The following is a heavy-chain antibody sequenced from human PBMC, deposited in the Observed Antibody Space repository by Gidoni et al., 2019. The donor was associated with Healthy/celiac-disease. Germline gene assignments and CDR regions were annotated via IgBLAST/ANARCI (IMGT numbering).Heavy chain of an antibody. CDR2: IHYSGTT. Sequence: QLQLQESGPGLVKPSEALSLTCTVSGCSSSSSDFYWGWVRQPPGKRLEWIATIHYSGTTYYNPSLKSRVAISVDTSKNQYSLKLNSVTAADTAVYYCASPHVPGWFDPWGQGTLVTVTS. D-gene: IGHD3-10*01. CDR1: GCSSSSSDFY. CDR3: ASPHVPGWFDP. V-gene: IGHV4-39*01. J-gene: IGHJ5*02.